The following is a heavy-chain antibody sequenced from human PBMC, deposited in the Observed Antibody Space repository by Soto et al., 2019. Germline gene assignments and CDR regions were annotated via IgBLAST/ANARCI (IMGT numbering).Heavy chain of an antibody. CDR2: INPNSGVT. CDR3: AGGGGTAAGSGRGLRLPY. V-gene: IGHV1-2*02. Sequence: GASVTVSCKPSGYTFTAYYMLWVRQAPGPGLEWMGWINPNSGVTNYAQKFLGRVTITRDTSISTAYMELSNLSFDDRAVHYCAGGGGTAAGSGRGLRLPYWGQGTLVTVSS. CDR1: GYTFTAYY. D-gene: IGHD6-13*01. J-gene: IGHJ4*02.